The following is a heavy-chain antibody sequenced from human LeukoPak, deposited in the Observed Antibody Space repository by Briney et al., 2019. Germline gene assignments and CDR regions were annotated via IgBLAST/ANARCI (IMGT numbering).Heavy chain of an antibody. CDR1: GFTFSSYG. CDR3: ARDSITGDNSFDY. CDR2: IVNDGSEK. V-gene: IGHV3-33*01. Sequence: PGGSLRLSCAASGFTFSSYGMHWVRQTPGKGLEWVAVIVNDGSEKYYADSVKGRFTISRDNPRNTLFLQMNSLRAEDTAVYYCARDSITGDNSFDYWGQGTLVTVSS. D-gene: IGHD7-27*01. J-gene: IGHJ4*02.